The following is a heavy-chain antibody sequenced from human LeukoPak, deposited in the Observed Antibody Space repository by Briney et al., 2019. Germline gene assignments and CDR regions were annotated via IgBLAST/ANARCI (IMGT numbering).Heavy chain of an antibody. Sequence: PSETLPLTCTVSGGSISSGSYYWAWIRQPPGKGLEWIGSIFHTGSTYHNPSLKSRVTISVDTSKNQFSLKLNSVTAADTAVYYCARDHSSSSEDYWGQGTLVTVSS. CDR2: IFHTGST. CDR1: GGSISSGSYY. D-gene: IGHD6-13*01. CDR3: ARDHSSSSEDY. J-gene: IGHJ4*02. V-gene: IGHV4-39*07.